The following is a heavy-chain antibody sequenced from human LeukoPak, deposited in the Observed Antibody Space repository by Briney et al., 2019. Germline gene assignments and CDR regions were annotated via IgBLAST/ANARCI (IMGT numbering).Heavy chain of an antibody. J-gene: IGHJ1*01. V-gene: IGHV3-33*01. CDR1: GFTFSSYG. CDR3: ARDGHYDILTGYFQD. Sequence: GGSLRLSCAASGFTFSSYGMHWVRQAPGKGLEWVAVIWYDGSNKYYADSVKGRFTISRDNSKNTLYLQMNSLRAEDTAVYYCARDGHYDILTGYFQDWGQGTLVTVSS. D-gene: IGHD3-9*01. CDR2: IWYDGSNK.